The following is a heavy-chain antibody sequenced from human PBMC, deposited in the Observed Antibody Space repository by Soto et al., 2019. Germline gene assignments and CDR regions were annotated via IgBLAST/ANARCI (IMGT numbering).Heavy chain of an antibody. CDR3: ATWEVSSCFDF. V-gene: IGHV5-51*01. Sequence: GESLKISCKGSGYNFTRQYSRHCFGWVRQMPGKGLEWIGNIYPGDSETTYSPSFQGQVTISADKSTTTAYLQWASLKASDTAMYYCATWEVSSCFDFWGQGTLVTVSS. CDR2: IYPGDSET. D-gene: IGHD6-13*01. CDR1: GYNFTRQYSRHC. J-gene: IGHJ4*02.